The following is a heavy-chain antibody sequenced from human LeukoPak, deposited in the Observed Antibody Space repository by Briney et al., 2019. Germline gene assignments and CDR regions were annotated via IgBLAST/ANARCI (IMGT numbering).Heavy chain of an antibody. D-gene: IGHD1-26*01. J-gene: IGHJ4*02. CDR2: FDPEDGET. Sequence: ASVKVSCKVSGYTLTELSMHWVRQAPGKGLEWMGGFDPEDGETIYAQKFQGRVTMTEDTSTDTAYMELSSLRSEDTAVYYCATGDSGSYFAGADFDYWGQGTLVTVSS. CDR3: ATGDSGSYFAGADFDY. V-gene: IGHV1-24*01. CDR1: GYTLTELS.